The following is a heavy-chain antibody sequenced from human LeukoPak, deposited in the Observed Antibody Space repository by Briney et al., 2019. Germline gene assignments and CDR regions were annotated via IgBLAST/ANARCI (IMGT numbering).Heavy chain of an antibody. CDR3: ARDRAEMATITGWAFDI. Sequence: ASVKVSCKASGYTFTSYYMHWVRQAPGQGLEWMGIINPSGGSTSYAQKFQGRVTMTRDTSTSTVYMELSSLRSEDTAVYYCARDRAEMATITGWAFDIWGQGTMVTVSS. D-gene: IGHD5-24*01. CDR1: GYTFTSYY. J-gene: IGHJ3*02. V-gene: IGHV1-46*01. CDR2: INPSGGST.